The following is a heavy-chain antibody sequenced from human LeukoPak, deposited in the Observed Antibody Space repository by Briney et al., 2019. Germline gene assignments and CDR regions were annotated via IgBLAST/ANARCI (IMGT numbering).Heavy chain of an antibody. Sequence: ASVKVSCKASGYTFTSYGISWVRQAPGQGLEWMGWISAYNGNTNYAQKLQGRVTMTTDTSTSTAYMELRSLRSDDTAVYYCARETSYYYDSSDPDYWGQGTLVTVSS. CDR1: GYTFTSYG. D-gene: IGHD3-22*01. CDR3: ARETSYYYDSSDPDY. V-gene: IGHV1-18*01. J-gene: IGHJ4*02. CDR2: ISAYNGNT.